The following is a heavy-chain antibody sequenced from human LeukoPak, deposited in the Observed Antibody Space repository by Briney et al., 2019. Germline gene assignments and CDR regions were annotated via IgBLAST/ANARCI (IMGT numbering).Heavy chain of an antibody. CDR3: TTKVIRGNSGDDYDD. CDR1: GVTFSSYG. Sequence: GGSLRLSCATSGVTFSSYGMHWVRQAPGKGLEWVALISSDGNDKLYGDSVKGRFTISRDDSKSTLYLQMNSLRAEDTAVYYCTTKVIRGNSGDDYDDWGQGTMVTVSS. CDR2: ISSDGNDK. V-gene: IGHV3-30*03. D-gene: IGHD5-12*01. J-gene: IGHJ4*02.